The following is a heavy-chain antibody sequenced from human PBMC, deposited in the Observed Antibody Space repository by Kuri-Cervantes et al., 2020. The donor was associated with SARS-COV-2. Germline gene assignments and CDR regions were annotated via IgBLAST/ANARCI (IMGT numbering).Heavy chain of an antibody. CDR1: GYSISSGYY. CDR3: ARDQRGQLWFDYYYYYGMDV. J-gene: IGHJ6*02. D-gene: IGHD5-18*01. Sequence: GSLRLSCAVSGYSISSGYYWGWIRQPPGKGLEWIGSIYHSGSTYYNPSLKSRVTISVDTSKNQFSLKLSSVTAADTAVYYCARDQRGQLWFDYYYYYGMDVWGQGTTVTVSS. V-gene: IGHV4-38-2*02. CDR2: IYHSGST.